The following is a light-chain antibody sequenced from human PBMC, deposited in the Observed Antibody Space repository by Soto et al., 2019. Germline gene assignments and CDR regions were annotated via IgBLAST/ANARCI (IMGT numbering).Light chain of an antibody. Sequence: DIQMTQSPSFVSASVGDRVTITCRASQDITRWFAWYQQRPGKAPQLLIYGASSLQSGVPSRFSGSGSGTDFTRTISSLQPEDFATYYCQQANSFPLTFGQGTRLEIK. V-gene: IGKV1-12*01. CDR1: QDITRW. CDR3: QQANSFPLT. CDR2: GAS. J-gene: IGKJ5*01.